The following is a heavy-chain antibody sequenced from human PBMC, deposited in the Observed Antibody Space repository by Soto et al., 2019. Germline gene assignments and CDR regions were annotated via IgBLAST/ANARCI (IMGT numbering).Heavy chain of an antibody. D-gene: IGHD3-22*01. V-gene: IGHV1-3*01. CDR2: INPGNGNT. CDR1: GYTSTSYG. J-gene: IGHJ4*02. CDR3: ARGGYFDSSNYLAY. Sequence: GASVQVSCQASGYTSTSYGINWVRQAPGRGLEWMGWINPGNGNTKYSQQFQGRVIIDRDTSASTAYMELSSLGSEDTAVYYCARGGYFDSSNYLAYWGLGTLVTVSS.